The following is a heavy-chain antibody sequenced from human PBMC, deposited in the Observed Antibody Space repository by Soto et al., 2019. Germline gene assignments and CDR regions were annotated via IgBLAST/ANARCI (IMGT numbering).Heavy chain of an antibody. J-gene: IGHJ3*01. Sequence: SETLSLTCIVSGDSISASTYYWGWVRQPPGEGLEWIGSIYYDTTTYSNPSLKSRVSLSVDTSRNQFSLKLTSVTAADTAVYYCSRHGVNSPFRVWGQGTMVTVSS. CDR1: GDSISASTYY. CDR3: SRHGVNSPFRV. CDR2: IYYDTTT. D-gene: IGHD3-3*01. V-gene: IGHV4-39*01.